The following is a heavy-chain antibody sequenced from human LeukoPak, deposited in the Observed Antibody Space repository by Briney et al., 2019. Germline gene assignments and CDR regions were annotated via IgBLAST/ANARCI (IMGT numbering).Heavy chain of an antibody. V-gene: IGHV4-4*09. CDR2: XXXXXXX. CDR3: AXXXXXLTRGFCSXSNRYVDGLQT. J-gene: IGHJ3*01. CDR1: GGSISSXY. Sequence: SETLSXTCXVSGGSISSXYWXXXRQSPGKGXXXXXXXXXXXXXKYNPTLKGRVSISXDXSKNQVSLKLNSVTAADTAVYYCAXXXXXLTRGFCSXSNRYVDGLQTWGQGIMVTVSS. D-gene: IGHD2-2*01.